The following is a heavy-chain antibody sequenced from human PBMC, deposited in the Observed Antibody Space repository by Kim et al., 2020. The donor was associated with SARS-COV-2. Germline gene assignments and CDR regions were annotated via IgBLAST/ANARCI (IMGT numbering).Heavy chain of an antibody. J-gene: IGHJ3*02. CDR2: ISWTSGNI. Sequence: GGSLRLSCAASGFTFDNYGMHWVRQVPGKGLEWVSGISWTSGNIAYADSVRGRFTISRDNAKNTLNLQMNSLRTEDTALYYCVKDMGDYDSSGHYYDFVVGAFYIWGQGTMVIVSP. V-gene: IGHV3-9*01. D-gene: IGHD3-22*01. CDR3: VKDMGDYDSSGHYYDFVVGAFYI. CDR1: GFTFDNYG.